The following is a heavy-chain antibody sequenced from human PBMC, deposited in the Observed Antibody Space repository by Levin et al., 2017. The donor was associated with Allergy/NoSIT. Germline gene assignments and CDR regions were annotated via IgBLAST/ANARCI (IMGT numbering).Heavy chain of an antibody. J-gene: IGHJ4*02. CDR2: ISSDGTNA. Sequence: PGGSLRLSCAASGFTFSSYSMHWVRQAPGKGLEWVAVISSDGTNAYYADSVKGRFTVSRDNSRSTLSLQVNSLRVEDTAVYYCARVTTLVRIFGLAMDYWGQGTLVTVSS. CDR1: GFTFSSYS. D-gene: IGHD3-3*01. CDR3: ARVTTLVRIFGLAMDY. V-gene: IGHV3-30*04.